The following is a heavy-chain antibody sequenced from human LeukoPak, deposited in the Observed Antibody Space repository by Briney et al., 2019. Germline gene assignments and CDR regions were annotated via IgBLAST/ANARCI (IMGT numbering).Heavy chain of an antibody. D-gene: IGHD6-19*01. J-gene: IGHJ5*02. CDR1: GFTFDDYA. CDR2: ISWNSGSI. Sequence: GRSLRLSCAASGFTFDDYAMHWVRQAPGKGLEWVSGISWNSGSIGYADSVKGRFTISRDNAKNSLYLQMNSLRAEDTALYYCAKEDSSGWYPWGQGTLVTVSS. V-gene: IGHV3-9*01. CDR3: AKEDSSGWYP.